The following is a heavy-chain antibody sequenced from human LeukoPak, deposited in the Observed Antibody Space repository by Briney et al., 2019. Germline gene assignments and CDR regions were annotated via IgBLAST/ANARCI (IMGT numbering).Heavy chain of an antibody. D-gene: IGHD1-26*01. J-gene: IGHJ4*02. CDR2: IKQDGSEK. Sequence: PGGSLRLSCAASGFTFSTFAMIWVRQAPGKGLEWVANIKQDGSEKYYVDSVKARFAISRDNAKNSLYLQMNSLRAEDTAVYYCARDKIVGATNLDYWGQGTLVTVSS. V-gene: IGHV3-7*01. CDR1: GFTFSTFA. CDR3: ARDKIVGATNLDY.